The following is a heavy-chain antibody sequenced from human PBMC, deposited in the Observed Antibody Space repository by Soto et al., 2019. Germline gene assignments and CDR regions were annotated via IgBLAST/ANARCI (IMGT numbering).Heavy chain of an antibody. V-gene: IGHV4-30-4*01. Sequence: PSETLSLTCTVSGGSINGGDYHWSWIRQPPGKGLEWIGYIYYSGSTYYNPSLKSRVTISVDTSKNQFSLKLSSVTAADTAVYYCARASIWYSGFDYWGQGTLVTSPQ. J-gene: IGHJ4*02. CDR2: IYYSGST. D-gene: IGHD3-3*01. CDR1: GGSINGGDYH. CDR3: ARASIWYSGFDY.